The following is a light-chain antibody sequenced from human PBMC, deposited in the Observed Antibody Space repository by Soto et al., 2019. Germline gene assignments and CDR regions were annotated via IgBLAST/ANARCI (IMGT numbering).Light chain of an antibody. CDR3: SSYTSSTLLV. Sequence: QSALTQPASVSGSPGQSITISCTGTSSDVGGYNYVSWYQQRPGKAPKLMIYDVSNRPSGVSNRFSGSKSGNTASLTISGLQSEDEADYYCSSYTSSTLLVFGTGTKVTVL. J-gene: IGLJ1*01. V-gene: IGLV2-14*01. CDR2: DVS. CDR1: SSDVGGYNY.